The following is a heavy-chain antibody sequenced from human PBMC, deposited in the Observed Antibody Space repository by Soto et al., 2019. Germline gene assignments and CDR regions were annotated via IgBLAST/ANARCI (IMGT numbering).Heavy chain of an antibody. V-gene: IGHV4-61*01. CDR2: ISYSGST. Sequence: PSETLSLTCTVSGGSVSSGSYYWSWIRQPPGKGLEWIGYISYSGSTNYNPSLKSRVTISVDRSNNQFSLMLSSVTAADTAVYYCARDLRLDSWGPGTLVTVSS. J-gene: IGHJ4*02. D-gene: IGHD2-21*02. CDR1: GGSVSSGSYY. CDR3: ARDLRLDS.